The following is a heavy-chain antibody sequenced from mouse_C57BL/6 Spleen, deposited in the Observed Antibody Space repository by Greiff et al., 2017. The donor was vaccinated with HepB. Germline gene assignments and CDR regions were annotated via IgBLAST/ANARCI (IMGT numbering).Heavy chain of an antibody. CDR1: GYTFTDYY. Sequence: QVHVKQSGAELVRPGASVKLSCKASGYTFTDYYINWVKQRPGQGLEWIARIYPGSGNTYYNEKFKGKATLTAEKSSSTAYMQLSSLTSEDSAVYFCAREERLYANSPMDYWGQGTSVTVSS. V-gene: IGHV1-76*01. J-gene: IGHJ4*01. CDR2: IYPGSGNT. CDR3: AREERLYANSPMDY. D-gene: IGHD1-1*01.